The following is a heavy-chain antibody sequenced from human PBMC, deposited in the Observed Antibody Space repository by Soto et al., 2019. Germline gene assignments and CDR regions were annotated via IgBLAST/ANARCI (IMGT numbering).Heavy chain of an antibody. D-gene: IGHD4-17*01. CDR1: GFSLSTSGVA. CDR2: IYWGDDK. CDR3: AHLSTVTLALDF. V-gene: IGHV2-5*02. Sequence: QITLKESGPTLVKPTQTLTLTCTFSGFSLSTSGVAVGWIRQPPGKALEWLAFIYWGDDKRYSPSLKSRLAITRDTSRSQVVLTVTNMNPVDTATYCCAHLSTVTLALDFWGQGTLVTVS. J-gene: IGHJ4*02.